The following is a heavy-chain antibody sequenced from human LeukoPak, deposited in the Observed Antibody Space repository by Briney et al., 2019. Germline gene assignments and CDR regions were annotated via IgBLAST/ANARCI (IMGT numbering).Heavy chain of an antibody. CDR1: GFTFSSYA. V-gene: IGHV3-23*01. Sequence: GGSLRLSCAASGFTFSSYAMSWVRQAPGKGLEWVSAISGSGGSTYYADSVKGRFTISRDNSKNTLYLQMSSLRAEDTAVYSCAKDSLSGSSAFYFDYWGQGTLVIVSS. J-gene: IGHJ4*02. D-gene: IGHD6-13*01. CDR3: AKDSLSGSSAFYFDY. CDR2: ISGSGGST.